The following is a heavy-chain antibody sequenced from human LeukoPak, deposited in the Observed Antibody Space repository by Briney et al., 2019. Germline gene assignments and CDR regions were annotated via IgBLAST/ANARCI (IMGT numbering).Heavy chain of an antibody. CDR1: DGSITMYY. V-gene: IGHV4-59*08. Sequence: SETLSLTCTVSDGSITMYYWTWIRQPPGKGLEWIGYVDHTGSTNFNPSLNGRVTISRDTSKNQFSLKLGSVTAADTAVYYCARHRIAVADTNWFDPWGQGTLVTVSS. CDR2: VDHTGST. D-gene: IGHD6-19*01. J-gene: IGHJ5*02. CDR3: ARHRIAVADTNWFDP.